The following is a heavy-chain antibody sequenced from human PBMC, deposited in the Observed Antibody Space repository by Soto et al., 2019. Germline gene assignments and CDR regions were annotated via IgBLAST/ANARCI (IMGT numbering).Heavy chain of an antibody. CDR1: GYSFTSYW. Sequence: PGESLKISCKGSGYSFTSYWIGWVRQMPGKGLEWMGIIYPGDSDTRYSPSFQGQVTISADKSISTAYLQWSSLKASDTAMYYCARTSAAGKYYCGMNVRGQGSTVSVS. CDR3: ARTSAAGKYYCGMNV. V-gene: IGHV5-51*01. J-gene: IGHJ6*02. CDR2: IYPGDSDT. D-gene: IGHD6-13*01.